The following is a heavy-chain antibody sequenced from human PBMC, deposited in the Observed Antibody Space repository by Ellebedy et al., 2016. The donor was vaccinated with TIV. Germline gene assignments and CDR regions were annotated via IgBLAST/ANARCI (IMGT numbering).Heavy chain of an antibody. J-gene: IGHJ4*02. CDR2: ISGDGGST. V-gene: IGHV3-43*02. CDR3: AKDLRYSSGWGADY. CDR1: GFTFDDYA. Sequence: GESLKISCAASGFTFDDYAMHWVRQAPGKGLEWVSLISGDGGSTYYADSVKGRFTISRDNSKNSLYLQMNSLRTEDTALYYCAKDLRYSSGWGADYWGQGTLVTVSS. D-gene: IGHD6-19*01.